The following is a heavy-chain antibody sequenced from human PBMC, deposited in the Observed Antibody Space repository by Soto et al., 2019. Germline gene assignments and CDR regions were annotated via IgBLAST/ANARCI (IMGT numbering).Heavy chain of an antibody. Sequence: GGSLRLSCAASGFTFSSYGMHWVRQAPGKGLEWVAVTWYGGSNKYYADSVKGRFTISRDNSKNTLYLQMNSLRAEDTAVYYCEKGGSRFYYYYGLDVWGQGTTVTVS. J-gene: IGHJ6*02. V-gene: IGHV3-33*06. CDR1: GFTFSSYG. CDR2: TWYGGSNK. CDR3: EKGGSRFYYYYGLDV. D-gene: IGHD6-13*01.